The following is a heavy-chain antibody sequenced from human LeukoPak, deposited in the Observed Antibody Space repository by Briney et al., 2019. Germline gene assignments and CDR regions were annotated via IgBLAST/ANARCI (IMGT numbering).Heavy chain of an antibody. CDR2: IYYSGST. Sequence: PSETLPLTCTVSGGSISSGGYYWSWIRQHPGKGLEWIGYIYYSGSTYYNPSLKSRVTISVDTSKNQFSLKLSSVTAADTAVYYCARATVTTFYFDYWGQGTLVTVSS. CDR1: GGSISSGGYY. J-gene: IGHJ4*02. CDR3: ARATVTTFYFDY. D-gene: IGHD4-17*01. V-gene: IGHV4-31*03.